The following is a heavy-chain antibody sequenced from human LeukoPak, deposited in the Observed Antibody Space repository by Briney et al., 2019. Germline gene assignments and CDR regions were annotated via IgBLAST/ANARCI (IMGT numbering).Heavy chain of an antibody. CDR2: IYYTGST. V-gene: IGHV4-59*11. CDR3: ARERWEGGSFVMGFDY. CDR1: GGSIRSHY. Sequence: SETLSLTCGVSGGSIRSHYWNWIRQPPGKGLEWLGHIYYTGSTYYNPSLKSRVTISVDTSNNQFSLRLSSVTAADTAVYYCARERWEGGSFVMGFDYWGQGALVTVSS. D-gene: IGHD1-26*01. J-gene: IGHJ4*02.